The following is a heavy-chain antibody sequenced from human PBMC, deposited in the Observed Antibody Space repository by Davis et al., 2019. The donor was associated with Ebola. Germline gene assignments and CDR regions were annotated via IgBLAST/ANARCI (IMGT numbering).Heavy chain of an antibody. Sequence: GESLKISCAAPGFTFSSYAMSWVRQAPGRGLEWVSTTSSGGSTTYYAHSVKGRFTSSRDNSKNTLYLQMNSMRAEDTAVYYCARVARAAGYSSGWYFDYWGQGTLVTVSS. CDR2: TSSGGSTT. D-gene: IGHD6-19*01. J-gene: IGHJ4*02. CDR1: GFTFSSYA. CDR3: ARVARAAGYSSGWYFDY. V-gene: IGHV3-23*01.